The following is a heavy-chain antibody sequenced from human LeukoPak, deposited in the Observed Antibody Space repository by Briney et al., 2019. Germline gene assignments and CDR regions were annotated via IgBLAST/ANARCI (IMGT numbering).Heavy chain of an antibody. V-gene: IGHV4-30-4*08. D-gene: IGHD2-2*01. CDR1: GGSISSGDYY. J-gene: IGHJ6*03. CDR2: LYYSGST. CDR3: ARDYWVGLPAVLGARYYYYYYYMDA. Sequence: SETLSLTCTVSGGSISSGDYYWSWIRKPPGKDLEWSGNLYYSGSTYYNPSLNSRVTISVDTSNNHFSLKRSSVTAADTAVYYCARDYWVGLPAVLGARYYYYYYYMDAWGKGATVSVCS.